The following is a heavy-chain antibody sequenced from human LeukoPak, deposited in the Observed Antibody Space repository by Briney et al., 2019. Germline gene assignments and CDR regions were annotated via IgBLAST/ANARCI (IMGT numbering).Heavy chain of an antibody. CDR2: ISPDGSTT. J-gene: IGHJ4*02. Sequence: PGGSLRLSCAASGFTFSRYWMHWVRQAPGKGLMWVSRISPDGSTTLYADSVKGRFTISRDNAKNTLYLQMNSLGAEDTAVYYCARDTTDDYGDYYFDYWGQGTLVTVSS. CDR1: GFTFSRYW. CDR3: ARDTTDDYGDYYFDY. V-gene: IGHV3-74*03. D-gene: IGHD4-17*01.